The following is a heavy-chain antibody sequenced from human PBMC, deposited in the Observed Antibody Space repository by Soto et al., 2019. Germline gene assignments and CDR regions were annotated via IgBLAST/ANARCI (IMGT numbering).Heavy chain of an antibody. V-gene: IGHV4-31*03. CDR3: ARDPSGNSNDWYFDL. Sequence: QVQLQESGPGLVKPSQTLSLTCTVSGGSISSGGYYWSWIRQHPGKGLGWIGYIYYRCSTYYNPSLRRRFTISVDASKKRFSLKPNSVTAADTAVYYCARDPSGNSNDWYFDLWGRGTLVTVSS. D-gene: IGHD2-21*02. CDR1: GGSISSGGYY. J-gene: IGHJ2*01. CDR2: IYYRCST.